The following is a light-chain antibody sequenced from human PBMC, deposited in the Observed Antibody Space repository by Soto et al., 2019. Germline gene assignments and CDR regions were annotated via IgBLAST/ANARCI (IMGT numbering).Light chain of an antibody. V-gene: IGKV1-39*01. CDR1: HTIMTY. CDR3: QHANSFPLT. CDR2: SAS. J-gene: IGKJ4*01. Sequence: DIQMTQSPSSLSASVGDEVTLXXRASHTIMTYVNGDQLKPGTPPRXLCDSASSLQRWGPSMFSGSGSGTDFTLTSSSLHPEDFATYYCQHANSFPLTFGGGTKVEIK.